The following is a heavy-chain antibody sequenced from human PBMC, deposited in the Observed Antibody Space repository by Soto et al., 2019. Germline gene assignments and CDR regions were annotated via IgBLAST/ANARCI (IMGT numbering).Heavy chain of an antibody. CDR1: GYSFPTYW. V-gene: IGHV5-51*01. CDR3: ARRRSRLDPYYFDY. J-gene: IGHJ4*02. CDR2: IYPGDSDT. Sequence: GESLKTSRKGSGYSFPTYWLAWVRQIPGKGLEWMGIIYPGDSDTRYSTSFQGQVTISAYKSISTAYLQWSSLKASDTAMYYFARRRSRLDPYYFDYWGQGTLVTVSS.